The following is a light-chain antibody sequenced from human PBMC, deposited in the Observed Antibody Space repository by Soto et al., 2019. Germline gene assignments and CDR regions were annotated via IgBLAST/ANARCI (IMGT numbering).Light chain of an antibody. J-gene: IGLJ2*01. Sequence: QSALTQPASVSGSPGQSISISCTGSSSDIGTYNYVSWYQQHPGKAPKLMIYEVSNRPSGVSNLFSCSKSGNAASLTISGLQADEEADYFGSSYRSSSTWGFGGGTQPTVL. CDR3: SSYRSSSTWG. CDR1: SSDIGTYNY. V-gene: IGLV2-14*01. CDR2: EVS.